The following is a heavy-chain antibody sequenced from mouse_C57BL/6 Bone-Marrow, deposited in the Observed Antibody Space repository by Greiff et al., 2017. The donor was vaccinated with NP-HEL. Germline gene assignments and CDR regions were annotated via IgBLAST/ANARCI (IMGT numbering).Heavy chain of an antibody. V-gene: IGHV1-39*01. J-gene: IGHJ4*01. Sequence: VQLQQSGPELVKPGASVKISCKASGYSFTDYNMNWVKQSPGKSLEWIGVINPNFGTTCYTQKFKGKAPLTVDHSSSTAYMQLNSLTSEDSAVYYFAIFYSYDSSSMDYWGQGTSVTVSS. CDR2: INPNFGTT. CDR3: AIFYSYDSSSMDY. D-gene: IGHD1-1*01. CDR1: GYSFTDYN.